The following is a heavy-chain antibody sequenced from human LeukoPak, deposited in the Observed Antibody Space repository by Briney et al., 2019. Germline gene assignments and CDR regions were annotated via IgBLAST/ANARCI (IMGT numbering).Heavy chain of an antibody. CDR1: GFTFAIYH. CDR2: IRGDGV. D-gene: IGHD1-1*01. Sequence: GGSLRLSCAASGFTFAIYHMSWVRQAPGKGLEWVATIRGDGVYYADSVKGRFTISRDDSKNTVYVQMNSLRAEDTAVYYCAKSRVEVAGTGGFDTSGRGTLVAVSS. J-gene: IGHJ3*02. CDR3: AKSRVEVAGTGGFDT. V-gene: IGHV3-23*01.